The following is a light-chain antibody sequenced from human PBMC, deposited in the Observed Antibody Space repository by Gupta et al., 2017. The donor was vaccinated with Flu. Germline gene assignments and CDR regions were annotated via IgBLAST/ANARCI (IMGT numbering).Light chain of an antibody. CDR2: AVT. CDR3: CSYVGGDILV. Sequence: TSDDVGGYYYISCHQQPPEEPPILMYYAVTQRPSRVHERFCATKSANAASLTASALPAEDEADYCCCSYVGGDILVFGAGTKLTVL. V-gene: IGLV2-8*01. CDR1: SDDVGGYYY. J-gene: IGLJ2*01.